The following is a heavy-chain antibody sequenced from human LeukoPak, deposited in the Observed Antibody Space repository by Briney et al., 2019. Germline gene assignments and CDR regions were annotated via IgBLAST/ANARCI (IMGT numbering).Heavy chain of an antibody. V-gene: IGHV1-3*01. CDR1: GYTFTYYA. CDR2: INGDNGNT. Sequence: ASVKVSCKASGYTFTYYAMHWVRQAPGQRLEWMGWINGDNGNTESSQKFQGRVTITWDTSATTAYMELSSLRSEDTAVYYCARGGPNRSGWTLDYWGQGTLVTVSS. CDR3: ARGGPNRSGWTLDY. D-gene: IGHD6-19*01. J-gene: IGHJ4*02.